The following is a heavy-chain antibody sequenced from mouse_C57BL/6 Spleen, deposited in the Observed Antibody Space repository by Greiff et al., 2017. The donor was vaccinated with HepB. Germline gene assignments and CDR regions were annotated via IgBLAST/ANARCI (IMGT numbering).Heavy chain of an antibody. V-gene: IGHV14-3*01. Sequence: VQLQQSVAELVRPGASVKLSCTASGFNIKNTYMHWVKQRPEQGLEWIGRINPANGNTKYAPKFQGKATITADTSSNTAYLQLSSLTSEDTAIYYCARSAYGSSATWYFDVWGTGTTVTVSS. CDR1: GFNIKNTY. J-gene: IGHJ1*03. CDR2: INPANGNT. D-gene: IGHD1-1*01. CDR3: ARSAYGSSATWYFDV.